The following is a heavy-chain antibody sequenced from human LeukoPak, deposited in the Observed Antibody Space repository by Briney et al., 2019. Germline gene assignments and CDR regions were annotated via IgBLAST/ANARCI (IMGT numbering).Heavy chain of an antibody. J-gene: IGHJ6*03. CDR2: IIPIFGTA. D-gene: IGHD5-18*01. CDR3: ARGAFEYSYGDYYYYYMDV. CDR1: GGTFSSYA. Sequence: SVKVSCKASGGTFSSYAISWVRQAPGQGLEWMGGIIPIFGTANYAQKFQGRVTITADESTSTAYMELSSLRSEDTAVYYCARGAFEYSYGDYYYYYMDVWGKGTTVTVSS. V-gene: IGHV1-69*13.